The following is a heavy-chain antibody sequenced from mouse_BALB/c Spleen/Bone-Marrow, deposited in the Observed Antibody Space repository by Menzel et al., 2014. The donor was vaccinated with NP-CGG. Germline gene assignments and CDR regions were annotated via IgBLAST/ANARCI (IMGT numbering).Heavy chain of an antibody. CDR3: ARDTNDGYYWYFDV. CDR2: IRNKANGHTT. D-gene: IGHD2-3*01. Sequence: EVKLMESGGGLVQPGGSLRLSCATSGVTFTDYYMSWVRQPPGKALEWLGFIRNKANGHTTEYSASVKGRFTISRDNSQRILYLQMNPLRAEDSAAYYCARDTNDGYYWYFDVWGAGTTVTVSS. CDR1: GVTFTDYY. V-gene: IGHV7-3*02. J-gene: IGHJ1*01.